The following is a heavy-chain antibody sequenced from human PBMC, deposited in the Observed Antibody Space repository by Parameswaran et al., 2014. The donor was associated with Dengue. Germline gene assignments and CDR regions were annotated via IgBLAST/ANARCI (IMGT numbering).Heavy chain of an antibody. Sequence: VRQAPGKGLEWIGYIYYSGSTYYNPSLKSRVTISVDTSKNQFSLKLSSVTAADTAVYYCARGSNYYYGMDVWAKDHGHRLL. V-gene: IGHV4-31*02. CDR3: ARGSNYYYGMDV. CDR2: IYYSGST. J-gene: IGHJ6*04. D-gene: IGHD6-6*01.